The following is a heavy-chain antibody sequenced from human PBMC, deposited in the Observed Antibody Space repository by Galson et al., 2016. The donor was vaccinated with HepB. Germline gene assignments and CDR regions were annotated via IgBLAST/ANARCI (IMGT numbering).Heavy chain of an antibody. CDR3: ARTQRNGDELDY. CDR2: ISSDGSNR. V-gene: IGHV3-30-3*01. D-gene: IGHD4-17*01. CDR1: GVDVSSNY. J-gene: IGHJ4*02. Sequence: SLRLSCAASGVDVSSNYMGWVRQAPGKGLEWVAVISSDGSNRFYADSVTGRFTISRDNSKDTLYLQMNSLSAEDTAVYYCARTQRNGDELDYWGQGTLVTVSS.